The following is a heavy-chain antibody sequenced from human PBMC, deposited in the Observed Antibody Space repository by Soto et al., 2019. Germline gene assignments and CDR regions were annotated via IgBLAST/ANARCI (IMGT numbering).Heavy chain of an antibody. CDR2: IYYSGST. CDR3: ARDKVRGIWFDP. J-gene: IGHJ5*02. D-gene: IGHD3-10*01. Sequence: SETLSLTCIVSNGSISSRSSYWGWIRQTPGKGLEWIGSIYYSGSTYYNPSLKSRVTISVDTSKNQFSLKLSSVTAADTAVYYCARDKVRGIWFDPWGQGTLVTVSS. V-gene: IGHV4-39*07. CDR1: NGSISSRSSY.